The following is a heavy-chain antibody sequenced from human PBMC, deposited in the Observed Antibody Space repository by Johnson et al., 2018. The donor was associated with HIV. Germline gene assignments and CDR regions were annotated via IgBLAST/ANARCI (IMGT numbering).Heavy chain of an antibody. CDR2: IKSKTDGGTT. D-gene: IGHD6-19*01. Sequence: VQLVESGGGLVKPGGSLRLSCAASGFTFSNAWMSWVRQAPGKGLEWVGRIKSKTDGGTTDYAAPVKGRFTISRDDSKNTLYLQMNSPKTEDTAVYYCTTGIAVTDAFDIWGQGTMVTVSS. V-gene: IGHV3-15*01. J-gene: IGHJ3*02. CDR1: GFTFSNAW. CDR3: TTGIAVTDAFDI.